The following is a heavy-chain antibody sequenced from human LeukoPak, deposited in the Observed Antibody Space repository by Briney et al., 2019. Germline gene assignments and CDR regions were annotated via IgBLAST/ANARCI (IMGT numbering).Heavy chain of an antibody. CDR3: ARGGVTYCSSTSCYSEGVDY. V-gene: IGHV1-2*02. CDR1: GYTFTGYY. J-gene: IGHJ4*02. Sequence: ASVKVTCKASGYTFTGYYMHWVRQAPGQGLEWMGWINPNSGGTNYAQKFQGRVTMTRDTSISAAYMELSRLRSDDTAVYYCARGGVTYCSSTSCYSEGVDYWGQGTLVTVSS. CDR2: INPNSGGT. D-gene: IGHD2-2*02.